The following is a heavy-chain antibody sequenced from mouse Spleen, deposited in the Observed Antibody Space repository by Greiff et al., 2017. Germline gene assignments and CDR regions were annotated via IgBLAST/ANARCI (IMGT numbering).Heavy chain of an antibody. CDR2: ISDGGSYT. CDR3: ARDDYGSSYAMDY. CDR1: GFTFSDYY. V-gene: IGHV5-4*02. Sequence: LMESGGGLVKPGGSLKLSCAASGFTFSDYYMYWVRQTPEKRLEWVATISDGGSYTYYPDSVKGRFTISRDNAKNNLYLQMSSLKSEDTAMYYCARDDYGSSYAMDYWGQGTSVTVSS. D-gene: IGHD1-1*01. J-gene: IGHJ4*01.